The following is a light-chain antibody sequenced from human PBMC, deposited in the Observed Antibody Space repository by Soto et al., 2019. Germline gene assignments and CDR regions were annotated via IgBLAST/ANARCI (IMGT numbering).Light chain of an antibody. CDR2: EGT. Sequence: QSALTQPASVSGSPGQSITISCTGTSSDVGSSNLVSWYQQHPGKAPKLIIYEGTRRPSGVSGRFSGSMSGNTASLTISGLQAEDEADYYCCSFARSDTSYVFGPGTKVTVL. J-gene: IGLJ1*01. CDR1: SSDVGSSNL. CDR3: CSFARSDTSYV. V-gene: IGLV2-23*01.